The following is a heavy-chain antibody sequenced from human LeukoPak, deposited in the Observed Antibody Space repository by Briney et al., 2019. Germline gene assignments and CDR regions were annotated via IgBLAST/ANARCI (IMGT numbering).Heavy chain of an antibody. CDR1: GGSFSGYY. CDR2: INHSGST. J-gene: IGHJ4*02. Sequence: PSETLSLTCAVYGGSFSGYYWSWIRQPPGKGLEWIGEINHSGSTNYNPSLKSRVTISVDTSKNQFSLKLSSVTAADTAVYYCARGRITMVRVRRQYYFDYWGQGTLVTVSS. D-gene: IGHD3-10*01. V-gene: IGHV4-34*01. CDR3: ARGRITMVRVRRQYYFDY.